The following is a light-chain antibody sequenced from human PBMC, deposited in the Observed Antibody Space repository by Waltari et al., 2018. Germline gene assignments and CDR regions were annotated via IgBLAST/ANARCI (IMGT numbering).Light chain of an antibody. Sequence: QLTQSPSSLSASVVDRVPITCRASQGISSFLAWYQQKAGKAPKLLIYAASTLQSGVPSRFSGSGSGTDFTLTISSLQPEDFATYYCQQLNSYPPTFGGGTKVEIK. CDR1: QGISSF. V-gene: IGKV1-9*01. CDR2: AAS. J-gene: IGKJ4*01. CDR3: QQLNSYPPT.